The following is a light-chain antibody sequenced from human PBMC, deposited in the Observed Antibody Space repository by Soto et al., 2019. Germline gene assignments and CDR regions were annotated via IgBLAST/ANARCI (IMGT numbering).Light chain of an antibody. J-gene: IGKJ1*01. V-gene: IGKV4-1*01. CDR2: WAS. CDR3: QQYYSTPTWT. Sequence: DIVMTQSPDSLAVSLGERATIKCKSSQSVLYSSNNKNYLAWYQQNPGQPPKLLIYWASTWESGGPDRFSGSGSGTDFTLTISSLQAEDVAVYYCQQYYSTPTWTFGQGNKVEIK. CDR1: QSVLYSSNNKNY.